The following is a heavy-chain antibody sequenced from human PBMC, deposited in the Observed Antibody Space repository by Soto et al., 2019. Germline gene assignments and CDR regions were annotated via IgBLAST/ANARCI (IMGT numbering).Heavy chain of an antibody. CDR3: AIHGRSAYHEDFRH. J-gene: IGHJ1*01. Sequence: SETLSLTCTVSGGSLTSGSYYWTWLRQPPGKGLEWIGFVYFSGSTKYNPLLKSRVTISVDTSKNQFSLRLSSVTAADTAVYYCAIHGRSAYHEDFRHWGQGTLVTAPQ. CDR1: GGSLTSGSYY. CDR2: VYFSGST. V-gene: IGHV4-61*01. D-gene: IGHD3-3*01.